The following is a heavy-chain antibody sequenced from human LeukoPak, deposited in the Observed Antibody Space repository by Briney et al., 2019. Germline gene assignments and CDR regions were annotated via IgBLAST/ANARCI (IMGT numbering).Heavy chain of an antibody. CDR1: GGSISSYY. V-gene: IGHV4-4*07. CDR3: ARVPVYGDYVPYYFDY. J-gene: IGHJ4*02. D-gene: IGHD4-17*01. CDR2: IYTSGST. Sequence: SETLSLTCTVSGGSISSYYWSWIRQPAGKGLEWIGRIYTSGSTNYNPSLKSRVTMSVDSSKNQFSLNLTSVTAADTAVYYCARVPVYGDYVPYYFDYWGQGTLVTVSS.